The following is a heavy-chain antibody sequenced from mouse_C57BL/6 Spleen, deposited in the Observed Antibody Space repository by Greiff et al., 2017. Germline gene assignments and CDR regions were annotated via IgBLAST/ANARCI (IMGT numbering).Heavy chain of an antibody. CDR2: IYPGDGDT. Sequence: VQLQESGPELVKPGASVKISCKASGYAFSSSWMNWVKQRPGKGLEWIGRIYPGDGDTNYNGKFKGKATLTADKSSGTAYMQLSSLTSEDSAVYFCALFITTVVDYFDYWGQGTTRTVSS. V-gene: IGHV1-82*01. CDR1: GYAFSSSW. J-gene: IGHJ2*01. D-gene: IGHD1-1*01. CDR3: ALFITTVVDYFDY.